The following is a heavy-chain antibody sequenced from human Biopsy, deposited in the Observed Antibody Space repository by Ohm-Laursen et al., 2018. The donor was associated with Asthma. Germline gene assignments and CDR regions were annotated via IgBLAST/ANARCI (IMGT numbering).Heavy chain of an antibody. CDR1: GVSISSDY. Sequence: SETLSLTCTVSGVSISSDYWSWIRQTPGKGLERLGDTHHSGYTNYNPSLSSRLTLSVDTSKNQFSLRLTSVTAADTAVYYCARGSSSRLSQWELLVSGGKRAHSYYGMDVWGQGTTVTVSS. J-gene: IGHJ6*02. D-gene: IGHD1-26*01. V-gene: IGHV4-34*01. CDR3: ARGSSSRLSQWELLVSGGKRAHSYYGMDV. CDR2: THHSGYT.